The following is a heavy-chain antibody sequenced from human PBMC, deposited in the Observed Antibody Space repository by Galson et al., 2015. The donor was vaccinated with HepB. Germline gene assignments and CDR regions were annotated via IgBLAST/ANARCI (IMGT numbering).Heavy chain of an antibody. CDR3: ARAMVRGVTPDY. CDR1: GFTFSSYW. CDR2: INSDGSST. J-gene: IGHJ4*02. D-gene: IGHD3-10*01. Sequence: SLRLSCAASGFTFSSYWMHWVRQAPGKGLVWVSRINSDGSSTSYADSVKGRFTISSDNAKNTLYLQMNSLRAEDTAVYYCARAMVRGVTPDYWGQGTLVTVSS. V-gene: IGHV3-74*01.